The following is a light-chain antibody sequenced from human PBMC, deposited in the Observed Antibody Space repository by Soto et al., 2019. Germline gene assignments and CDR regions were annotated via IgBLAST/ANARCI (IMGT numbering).Light chain of an antibody. V-gene: IGKV3D-15*01. Sequence: LTHSAVSLSFAAGESATLSCRACQSVGTHLAWYQHKTGQAPSLLMYDASSRATGIPDRFSGSGSGTEFTLTNSSLQSEDFAVYSCQQYNNWPGTFGQGTKVDI. CDR2: DAS. CDR1: QSVGTH. CDR3: QQYNNWPGT. J-gene: IGKJ1*01.